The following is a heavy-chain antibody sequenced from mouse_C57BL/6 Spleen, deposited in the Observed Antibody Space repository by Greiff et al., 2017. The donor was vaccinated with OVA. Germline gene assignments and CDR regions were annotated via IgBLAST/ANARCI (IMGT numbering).Heavy chain of an antibody. Sequence: EVQLVESGGGLVKPGGSLKLSCAASGFTFSDYGMHWVRQAPEKGLEWVAYISSGSSTIYYADTVKGRFTISRDNAKNTLFLQMTSLRSEDTAMYYCAREDDHDERGDYAMDYWGQGTSVTVSS. J-gene: IGHJ4*01. D-gene: IGHD2-12*01. CDR3: AREDDHDERGDYAMDY. CDR2: ISSGSSTI. CDR1: GFTFSDYG. V-gene: IGHV5-17*01.